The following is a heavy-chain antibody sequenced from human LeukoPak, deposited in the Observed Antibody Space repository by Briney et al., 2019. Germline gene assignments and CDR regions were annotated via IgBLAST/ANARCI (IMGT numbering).Heavy chain of an antibody. CDR3: ARDRAVWFQLPNSNWNPFDY. J-gene: IGHJ4*02. CDR1: GFTFSSYW. V-gene: IGHV3-7*01. Sequence: PGGSLRLSCAASGFTFSSYWMSWVRQAPGKGLEWVANIKQDGSEKYYVDSVKGRFTISRDNAKNSLYLQMNSLRAEDTAVYYCARDRAVWFQLPNSNWNPFDYWGQGTLVTVSS. CDR2: IKQDGSEK. D-gene: IGHD1-20*01.